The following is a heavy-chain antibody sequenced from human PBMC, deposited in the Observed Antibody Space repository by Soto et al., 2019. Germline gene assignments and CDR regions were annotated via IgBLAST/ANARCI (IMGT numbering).Heavy chain of an antibody. Sequence: SVKVSCKASGGTFSSYAISWVRQAPGQGLEWMGGIIPIFGTANYAQKFQGRVTITADESTSTAYMELSSLRSEDTAVYYCARDRSEYSSSWYPSPYYSYYGMDVWGQGTTVTVSS. D-gene: IGHD6-13*01. J-gene: IGHJ6*02. V-gene: IGHV1-69*13. CDR2: IIPIFGTA. CDR3: ARDRSEYSSSWYPSPYYSYYGMDV. CDR1: GGTFSSYA.